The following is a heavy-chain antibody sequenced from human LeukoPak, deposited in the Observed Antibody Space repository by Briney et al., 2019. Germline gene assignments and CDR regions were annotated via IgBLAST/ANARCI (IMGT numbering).Heavy chain of an antibody. CDR2: IYYSGST. CDR1: GGSISSYY. J-gene: IGHJ3*02. D-gene: IGHD2-15*01. V-gene: IGHV4-59*01. Sequence: SETLSLTRTVSGGSISSYYWSWIRQPPGKGLEWIGYIYYSGSTNYNPSLKSRVTISEDTSKNQFSLKLSSVTAADTAVYYGARWSSDAFDIWGQGTMVTVSS. CDR3: ARWSSDAFDI.